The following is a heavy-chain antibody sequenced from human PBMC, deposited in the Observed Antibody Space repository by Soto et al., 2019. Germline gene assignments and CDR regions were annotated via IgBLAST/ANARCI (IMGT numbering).Heavy chain of an antibody. CDR1: GGSISSSNW. V-gene: IGHV4-4*02. Sequence: PSETLSLTCAVSGGSISSSNWWSWVRQPPGKGLEWIGEIYHSGSTNYNPSLKSRVTISVDKSKNQFSLKLSSVTAADTAVYYCARGGDSSSWYGDNWFDPWGQGTLVTVSS. CDR2: IYHSGST. D-gene: IGHD6-13*01. J-gene: IGHJ5*02. CDR3: ARGGDSSSWYGDNWFDP.